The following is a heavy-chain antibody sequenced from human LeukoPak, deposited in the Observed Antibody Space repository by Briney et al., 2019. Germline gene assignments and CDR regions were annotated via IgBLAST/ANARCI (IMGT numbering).Heavy chain of an antibody. V-gene: IGHV4-59*08. J-gene: IGHJ3*02. Sequence: SETLSLTCTVSGGSISSYYWSWIRQPLGKGLGWIAYIYYSGSTNYNPSLKSRVTISLDTSKNQFSLKLSSVTAADTAVYYCARRYCTGGTCYSFAFDIWGQGTMVTVSS. D-gene: IGHD2-15*01. CDR3: ARRYCTGGTCYSFAFDI. CDR1: GGSISSYY. CDR2: IYYSGST.